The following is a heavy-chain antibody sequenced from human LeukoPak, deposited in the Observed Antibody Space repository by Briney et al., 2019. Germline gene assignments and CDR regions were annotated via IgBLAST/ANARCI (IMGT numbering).Heavy chain of an antibody. CDR1: GGSISSGSYY. D-gene: IGHD5/OR15-5a*01. CDR3: ARDNARGGSFSDYLRYFHH. J-gene: IGHJ1*01. CDR2: IYSSGST. V-gene: IGHV4-61*02. Sequence: SETLSLTCTVSGGSISSGSYYWSWIRQPAGKGLEWIGRIYSSGSTNYNPSLKSRVTISVDTSKNQFSLNLGAVTAADTAVYYCARDNARGGSFSDYLRYFHHWGQGPLVTVSS.